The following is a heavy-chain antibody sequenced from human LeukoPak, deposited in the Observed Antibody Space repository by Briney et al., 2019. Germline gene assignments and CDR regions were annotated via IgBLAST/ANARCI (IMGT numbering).Heavy chain of an antibody. CDR2: ISAYNGNT. CDR1: GYTFTSYD. V-gene: IGHV1-18*01. CDR3: ARTLTRIVGATGGYNWFDP. J-gene: IGHJ5*02. Sequence: ASVKVSCKASGYTFTSYDSNGVRQATGQGGEWMGWISAYNGNTNYSQKLQGRVTMTTDTSTSTAYMELRSLRSDDTAVYYCARTLTRIVGATGGYNWFDPWGQGTLVTVSS. D-gene: IGHD1-26*01.